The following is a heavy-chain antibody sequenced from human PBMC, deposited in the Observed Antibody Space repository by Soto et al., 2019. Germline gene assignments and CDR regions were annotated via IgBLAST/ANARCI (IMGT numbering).Heavy chain of an antibody. D-gene: IGHD2-2*01. J-gene: IGHJ3*02. CDR3: AKVRPLRDCTSTSCLGAFEI. V-gene: IGHV3-23*01. Sequence: EEQLLESGGGLVRPGGSLRLSCAASEFTFRSYAMSWVRQAQGKGLEGVSAITVSADTTYYADSVKGRFTISRDNSKNTLYLRMNSLRAEDTAVYYCAKVRPLRDCTSTSCLGAFEIWGQGTMVTVS. CDR1: EFTFRSYA. CDR2: ITVSADTT.